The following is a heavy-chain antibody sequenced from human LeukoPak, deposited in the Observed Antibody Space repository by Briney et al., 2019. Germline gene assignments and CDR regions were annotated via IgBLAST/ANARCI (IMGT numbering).Heavy chain of an antibody. CDR2: INPNSGGT. V-gene: IGHV1-2*02. J-gene: IGHJ4*02. CDR1: GYTFTGYY. D-gene: IGHD4-17*01. CDR3: AGVWDDYGETSLRDY. Sequence: ASVKVSCKASGYTFTGYYMHWVRQAPGQGLEWMGWINPNSGGTNYAQRFQGRVTMTRDTSISTAYMELSRLRSDDTAVYYCAGVWDDYGETSLRDYWGQGTLVTVSS.